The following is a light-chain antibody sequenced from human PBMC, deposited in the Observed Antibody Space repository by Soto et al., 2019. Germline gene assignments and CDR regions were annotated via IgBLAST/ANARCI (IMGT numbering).Light chain of an antibody. CDR1: QDISNY. V-gene: IGKV1-33*01. CDR3: QRYNNWPLT. CDR2: DAS. J-gene: IGKJ4*01. Sequence: DIQMTQSPSSLSASVGDRVTITCQATQDISNYLNWYQQKPGKAPKLLIYDASNLQTGVPSRFSAYRSETEFTLTINSLQSEDFAVYYCQRYNNWPLTFGGGTKVDIK.